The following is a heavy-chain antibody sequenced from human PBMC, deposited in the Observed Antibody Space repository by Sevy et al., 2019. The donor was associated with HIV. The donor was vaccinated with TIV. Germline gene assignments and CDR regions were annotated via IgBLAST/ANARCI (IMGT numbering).Heavy chain of an antibody. J-gene: IGHJ4*02. V-gene: IGHV3-33*01. CDR3: VRGADYYDSSGANRDY. CDR1: GFTFSKYG. Sequence: GGSLRLSCAASGFTFSKYGMHWVRQAPGKGLEWVALIWYDGSNKNYADSVKGRFTISRDNSKNTLYLQMNSLRAEETAVYYCVRGADYYDSSGANRDYWGQGTLVTVSS. CDR2: IWYDGSNK. D-gene: IGHD3-22*01.